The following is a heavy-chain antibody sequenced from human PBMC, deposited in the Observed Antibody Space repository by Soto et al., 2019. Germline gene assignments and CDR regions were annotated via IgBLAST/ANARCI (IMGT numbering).Heavy chain of an antibody. V-gene: IGHV4-31*03. Sequence: QVQLQESGPGLVKPSETLSLTCTVSGGSISSGGYYWSWIRRHPGKGLEWIGYIYYSGSTYYNPSLKSRVTISVDTSKNQFSLKLSSVTAADTAVYYCARVPRVLVRGVQPPQIDPWGQGTLVTVSS. D-gene: IGHD3-10*01. J-gene: IGHJ5*02. CDR3: ARVPRVLVRGVQPPQIDP. CDR2: IYYSGST. CDR1: GGSISSGGYY.